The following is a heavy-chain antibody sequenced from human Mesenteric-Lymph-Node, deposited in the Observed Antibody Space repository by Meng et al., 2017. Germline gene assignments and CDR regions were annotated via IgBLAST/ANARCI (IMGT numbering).Heavy chain of an antibody. D-gene: IGHD6-19*01. CDR2: INHSGST. Sequence: QVQLQLWGAVLLKASETLSLTCAVYGGSFSGYYWSWIRQPPGKGLEWIGEINHSGSTNYNPSLKSRVTISVDTSKNQFSLKLSSVTAADTAVYYCARGKNKQWLVPEGLLAYWGQGTLVTVAS. CDR3: ARGKNKQWLVPEGLLAY. V-gene: IGHV4-34*01. J-gene: IGHJ4*02. CDR1: GGSFSGYY.